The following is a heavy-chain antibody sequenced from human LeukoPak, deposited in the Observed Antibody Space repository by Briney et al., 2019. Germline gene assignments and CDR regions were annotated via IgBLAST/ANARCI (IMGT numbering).Heavy chain of an antibody. CDR1: GYTFTSYG. V-gene: IGHV1-18*01. D-gene: IGHD6-19*01. CDR3: ARDRLIAVAHVAFDI. CDR2: ISAYNGNT. Sequence: ASVKVSCKASGYTFTSYGISWVRQAPGQGLEWMGWISAYNGNTNYAQKLQGRVTMTTDTSTSTAYMELRSLRSDDTAVYYCARDRLIAVAHVAFDIWGQGTMVTVSS. J-gene: IGHJ3*02.